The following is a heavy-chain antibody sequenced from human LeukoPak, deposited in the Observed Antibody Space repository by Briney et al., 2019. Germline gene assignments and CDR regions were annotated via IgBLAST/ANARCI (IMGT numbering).Heavy chain of an antibody. V-gene: IGHV4-59*01. D-gene: IGHD5-24*01. Sequence: SETLSLTCTVSGGSISSYYWSWIRQPPGKGLEWIGYIYYSGNTNYNPSLKSRVTISVDTSKNQFSLKLSSVTAADTAVYYCARDLVGYNYFDYWGQGTLVTVSS. CDR1: GGSISSYY. CDR2: IYYSGNT. CDR3: ARDLVGYNYFDY. J-gene: IGHJ4*02.